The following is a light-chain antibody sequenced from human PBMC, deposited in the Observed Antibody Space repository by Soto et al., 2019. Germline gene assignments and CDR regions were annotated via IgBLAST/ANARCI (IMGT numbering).Light chain of an antibody. J-gene: IGKJ1*01. Sequence: DIPITQSPSTVSASVGDRVTITCLASQSTSSYLAWYQQKPGKAPKLLIYKASSLESGVPSRFSGSGSGTEFTLTISSLQPDDFATYYCQQYNSYSWTFGQGTKVAIK. CDR2: KAS. V-gene: IGKV1-5*03. CDR3: QQYNSYSWT. CDR1: QSTSSY.